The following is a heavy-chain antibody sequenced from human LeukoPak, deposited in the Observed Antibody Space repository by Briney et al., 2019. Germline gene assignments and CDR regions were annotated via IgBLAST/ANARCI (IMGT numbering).Heavy chain of an antibody. Sequence: SETLSLTCTVSGGSISSSSYYWGWIRPPPGKGLEWIGSIYYSGSTYYNPSLKSRVTISVDTSKNQFSLKLSSVTAADTAVYYCARRYYDSSGYYLRPFDPWGQGTPVTVSS. V-gene: IGHV4-39*01. CDR3: ARRYYDSSGYYLRPFDP. CDR2: IYYSGST. CDR1: GGSISSSSYY. J-gene: IGHJ5*02. D-gene: IGHD3-22*01.